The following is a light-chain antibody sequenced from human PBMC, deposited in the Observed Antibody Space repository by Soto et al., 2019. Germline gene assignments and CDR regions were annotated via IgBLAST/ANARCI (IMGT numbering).Light chain of an antibody. CDR2: DAS. CDR1: QSISNR. Sequence: DIQMTQSPSTLSASVGDRVTITCRASQSISNRLAWYHQKPGKTPNLLIYDASNLGSGVPSRLSGSGSGTEFTLTISSLQPDDFATYYCQQYDTYSTFGQGTKVDIK. J-gene: IGKJ1*01. CDR3: QQYDTYST. V-gene: IGKV1-5*01.